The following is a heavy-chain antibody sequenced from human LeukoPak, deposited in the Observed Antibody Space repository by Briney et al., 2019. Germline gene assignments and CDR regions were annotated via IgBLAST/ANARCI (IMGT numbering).Heavy chain of an antibody. CDR2: IEGDGTGT. CDR3: TRDYYYRMDV. V-gene: IGHV3-74*01. J-gene: IGHJ6*04. Sequence: PGGSLRLSCAASGFTFSDNWMHWVRQAPGKGLVWVSRIEGDGTGTVYADSVKGRFTISRDNAKNTLYLQINSLRAEDTAVYYCTRDYYYRMDVWGKGTTVTVSS. CDR1: GFTFSDNW.